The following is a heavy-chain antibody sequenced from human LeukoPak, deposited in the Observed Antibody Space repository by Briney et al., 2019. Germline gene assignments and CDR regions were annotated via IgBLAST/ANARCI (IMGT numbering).Heavy chain of an antibody. CDR3: ASGGLGSIFFQH. D-gene: IGHD1-26*01. Sequence: GGSLRLSCAASGFHVSHPYSENYMNWVRQAPGKGLEWVAVIHPSGNTYYAESVKGRFTISRDNSKNMLYLQMDSLRAEDTAVYYCASGGLGSIFFQHWGQGTLVTVSS. V-gene: IGHV3-53*01. CDR1: GFHVSHPYSENY. CDR2: IHPSGNT. J-gene: IGHJ1*01.